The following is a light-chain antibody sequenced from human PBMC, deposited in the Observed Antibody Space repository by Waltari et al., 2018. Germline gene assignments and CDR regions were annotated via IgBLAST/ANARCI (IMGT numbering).Light chain of an antibody. Sequence: DIQLTQSPPYLSASVGDRLTITSRASQDITNYLNWYQQKPGKAPNLLIHDASKLEIGVPSRFSGSQSGTHFTLTICSLQPEDIGTYYCQRYDNLPIFAFGPGTKVEI. V-gene: IGKV1-33*01. CDR3: QRYDNLPIFA. CDR1: QDITNY. CDR2: DAS. J-gene: IGKJ3*01.